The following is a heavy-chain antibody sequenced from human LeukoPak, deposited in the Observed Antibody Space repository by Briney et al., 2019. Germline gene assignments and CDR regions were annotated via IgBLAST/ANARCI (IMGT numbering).Heavy chain of an antibody. V-gene: IGHV3-7*01. CDR1: GFTFSSSW. CDR2: INQDEI. Sequence: GGSLRLSCVASGFTFSSSWMSWVRQGPGKGLEWVASINQDEIHYVDAVRGRFTISRDNAKNSLYLQMNSLRAEDTAVYYCARGRGLGELAVASFDSWGQGILVTVSS. CDR3: ARGRGLGELAVASFDS. D-gene: IGHD6-19*01. J-gene: IGHJ4*02.